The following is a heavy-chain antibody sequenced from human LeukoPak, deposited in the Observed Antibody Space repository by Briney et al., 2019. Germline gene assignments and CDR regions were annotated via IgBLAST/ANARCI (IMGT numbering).Heavy chain of an antibody. D-gene: IGHD3-16*01. CDR3: ARDGGGEYYFDY. V-gene: IGHV4-59*01. Sequence: EXLSLTCTVSGGSICSYYWSWMRQPPGKGLEWIGYIYYSGSTNYNPSLKSRLTISVDTSKNQFSLKLSSVTAADTAVYYCARDGGGEYYFDYWGQGTLVTVSS. CDR2: IYYSGST. J-gene: IGHJ4*02. CDR1: GGSICSYY.